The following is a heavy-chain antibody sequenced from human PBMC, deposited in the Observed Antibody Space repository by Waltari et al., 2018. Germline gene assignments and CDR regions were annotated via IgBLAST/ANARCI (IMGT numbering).Heavy chain of an antibody. V-gene: IGHV4-34*09. CDR3: ARSGAAEDP. CDR1: GGSFSGYY. D-gene: IGHD3-10*01. Sequence: QVQLQESGPGLVKPSQTLSLTCTVSGGSFSGYYWSWIRQPPGKGLEWIGEINHSGSTNYNPSLKSRVTISVDTSKNQFSLKLSSVTAADTAVYYCARSGAAEDPWGQGTLVTVSS. CDR2: INHSGST. J-gene: IGHJ5*02.